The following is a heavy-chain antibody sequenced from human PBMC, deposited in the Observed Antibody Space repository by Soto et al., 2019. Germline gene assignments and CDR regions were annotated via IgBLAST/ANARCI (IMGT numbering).Heavy chain of an antibody. V-gene: IGHV4-59*12. J-gene: IGHJ4*02. CDR2: IYYSGST. CDR1: GGSISSYY. Sequence: PSETLSLTCTVSGGSISSYYWSWIRQPPGKGLEWIGYIYYSGSTYYNPSLKSRVTISVDRSKNQFSLKLSSVTAADTAVYYCARAMTTVTTLDYWGQGTLVTVSS. CDR3: ARAMTTVTTLDY. D-gene: IGHD4-17*01.